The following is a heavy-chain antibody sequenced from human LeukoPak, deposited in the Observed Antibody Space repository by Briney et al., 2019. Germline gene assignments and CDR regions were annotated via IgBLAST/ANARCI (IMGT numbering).Heavy chain of an antibody. CDR2: MNPNSGNT. J-gene: IGHJ5*02. Sequence: ASVKVSCKASGYTFTSYDINWVRQATGQGLEWMGWMNPNSGNTGYAQKFQGRVTMTRNTSISTAYMELSGLRSEDTAVYYCARARLQLGWFDPWGQGTLVTVSS. CDR3: ARARLQLGWFDP. V-gene: IGHV1-8*01. D-gene: IGHD4-11*01. CDR1: GYTFTSYD.